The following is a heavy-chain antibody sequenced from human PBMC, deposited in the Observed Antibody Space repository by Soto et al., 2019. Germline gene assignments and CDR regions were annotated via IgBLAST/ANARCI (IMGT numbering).Heavy chain of an antibody. CDR3: ARSDIVLDDGWFWFDP. CDR1: GGSISSTYW. J-gene: IGHJ5*02. Sequence: SETLSLTCAVSGGSISSTYWWSWVRQPPGKGLEWIGEIYHGGTTNYNPSLKSRVTISVDKSKNQFSLNLNSVTAADTAVYYCARSDIVLDDGWFWFDPWGQG. V-gene: IGHV4-4*02. CDR2: IYHGGTT. D-gene: IGHD2-2*01.